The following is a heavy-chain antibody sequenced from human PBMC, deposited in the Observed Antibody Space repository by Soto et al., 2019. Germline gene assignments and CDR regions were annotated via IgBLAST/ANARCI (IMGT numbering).Heavy chain of an antibody. CDR1: GGTFSSYT. V-gene: IGHV1-69*02. Sequence: QVQLVQSGAEVKKPGSSVKFSCKASGGTFSSYTISWVRQAPGQGLEWMGRIIPILGIANYAQKFQGRVTITADESTSTAYMELSSLRSEDTAVYYCARGYYDSSGYYYDYFDYWGQGTLVTVSS. CDR3: ARGYYDSSGYYYDYFDY. D-gene: IGHD3-22*01. J-gene: IGHJ4*02. CDR2: IIPILGIA.